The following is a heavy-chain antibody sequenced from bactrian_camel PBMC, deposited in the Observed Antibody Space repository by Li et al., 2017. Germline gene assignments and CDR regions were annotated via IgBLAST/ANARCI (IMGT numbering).Heavy chain of an antibody. CDR2: IYSGDGSA. J-gene: IGHJ4*01. CDR3: AVYDAYAGRCSFREDYYDY. D-gene: IGHD2*01. CDR1: GNGDGSGYWC. V-gene: IGHV3S63*01. Sequence: HVQLVESGGGSVQVGGSLTLSCAVSGNGDGSGYWCTGWFRQAPGQEREGVAAIYSGDGSAIYTDSAKGRFTISQDNASKTVVLKMNSLKPEDTAMYHCAVYDAYAGRCSFREDYYDYWGPGTQVT.